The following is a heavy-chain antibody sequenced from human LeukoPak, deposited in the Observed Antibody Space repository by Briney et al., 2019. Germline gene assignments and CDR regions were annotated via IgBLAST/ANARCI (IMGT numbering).Heavy chain of an antibody. CDR3: ARSGGMDV. D-gene: IGHD3-10*01. CDR2: ISPSGDNT. J-gene: IGHJ6*02. CDR1: GFTFSSYW. Sequence: GGSLRLSCAASGFTFSSYWMTWVRQAPGKGLEWVSAISPSGDNTYHADSMKGRFTISRDNSKNTLYLRMNSLRAEDTALYFCARSGGMDVWGQGTTVTVSS. V-gene: IGHV3-23*01.